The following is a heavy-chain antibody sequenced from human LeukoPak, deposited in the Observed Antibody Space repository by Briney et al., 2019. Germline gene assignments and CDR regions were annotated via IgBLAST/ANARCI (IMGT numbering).Heavy chain of an antibody. J-gene: IGHJ4*02. CDR1: GFTFSSYE. D-gene: IGHD3-10*01. Sequence: GGSLRLSCAASGFTFSSYEMNWVRQAPGKGLEWVANIKQDGTEKYYVDSVKGRFTISRDNTKNSLYLQMNSLRVEDTAVYYCAKVAKYYYGSETYYFFEHWGQGTPVTASS. CDR3: AKVAKYYYGSETYYFFEH. CDR2: IKQDGTEK. V-gene: IGHV3-7*01.